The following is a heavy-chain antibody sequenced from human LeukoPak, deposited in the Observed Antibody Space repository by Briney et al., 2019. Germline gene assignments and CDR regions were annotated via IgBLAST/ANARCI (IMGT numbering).Heavy chain of an antibody. Sequence: GASVKVSCKASGYTFTSYGISWVRQAPGQGLEWMGWISAYNGNTNYAQKLQGRVTMTTDTSTSTAYMELSSLRSDDTAVYYCARDMVRGVITPSDAFDIWGQGTMVTVSS. D-gene: IGHD3-10*01. CDR3: ARDMVRGVITPSDAFDI. J-gene: IGHJ3*02. CDR1: GYTFTSYG. CDR2: ISAYNGNT. V-gene: IGHV1-18*01.